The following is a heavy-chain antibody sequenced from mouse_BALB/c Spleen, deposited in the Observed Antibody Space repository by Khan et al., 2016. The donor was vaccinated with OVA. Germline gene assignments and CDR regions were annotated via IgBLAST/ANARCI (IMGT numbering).Heavy chain of an antibody. D-gene: IGHD2-4*01. Sequence: EVELVESGGGLVQPGGSLRLSCATSGFTFTDYCMSWVRQPPGKALVWLGFIRSNANGYTTEYSASVKGRFTISRDNSQRILYLKLNTLRAEDSSTYYCARDISYDYDGFYAMDYWGQGTSVTVSS. J-gene: IGHJ4*01. V-gene: IGHV7-3*02. CDR3: ARDISYDYDGFYAMDY. CDR1: GFTFTDYC. CDR2: IRSNANGYTT.